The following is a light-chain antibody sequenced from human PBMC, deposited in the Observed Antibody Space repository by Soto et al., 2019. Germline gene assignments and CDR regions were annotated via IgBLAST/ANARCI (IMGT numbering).Light chain of an antibody. CDR1: QSFSSN. CDR3: QQYNDWPRT. J-gene: IGKJ5*01. CDR2: GAS. V-gene: IGKV3-15*01. Sequence: DIVMTQSPATLSVSPGERVTLSCRASQSFSSNLAWYQHKPGQAPRLLIYGASTTATDVPPRFSGSGSGAEFTLTISNLQSEDFAVYYCQQYNDWPRTFGQGTRLEIK.